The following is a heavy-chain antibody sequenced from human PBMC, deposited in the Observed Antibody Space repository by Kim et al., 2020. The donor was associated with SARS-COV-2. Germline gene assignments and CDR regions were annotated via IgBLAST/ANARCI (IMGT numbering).Heavy chain of an antibody. CDR1: GGTFSSYA. CDR2: IIPIFGTA. J-gene: IGHJ2*01. CDR3: ARGEAEGDFWSGYYTPVYWYFDL. V-gene: IGHV1-69*13. D-gene: IGHD3-3*01. Sequence: SVKVSCKASGGTFSSYAISWVRQAPGQGLEWMGGIIPIFGTANYAQKFQGRVTITADESTSTAYMELSSLRSEDTAVYYCARGEAEGDFWSGYYTPVYWYFDLWGRGTLVTVSS.